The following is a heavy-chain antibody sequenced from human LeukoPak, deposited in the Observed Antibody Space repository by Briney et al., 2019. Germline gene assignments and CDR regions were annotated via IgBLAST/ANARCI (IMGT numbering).Heavy chain of an antibody. D-gene: IGHD3-22*01. Sequence: SETLSLPCTVSGGSISSGDYYWSWIRQPPGKGLEWIGYIYYSGSTYYNPSLKSRVTISVDTSKNQFSLKLSSVTAADTAVYYCAGEDDSSGYYNYWGQGTLVTVSS. CDR1: GGSISSGDYY. CDR2: IYYSGST. J-gene: IGHJ4*02. V-gene: IGHV4-30-4*08. CDR3: AGEDDSSGYYNY.